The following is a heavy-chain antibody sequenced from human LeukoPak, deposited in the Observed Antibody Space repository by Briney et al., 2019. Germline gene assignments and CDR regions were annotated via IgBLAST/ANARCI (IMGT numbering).Heavy chain of an antibody. Sequence: GASVKVSCKASGHTFTGYYMHWVRQAPGQGLGWMGWINPNSGGTNYAQKFQGRVTMTRDTSINTAYMELSRLRSDDTAVYYCARSRSGSLLLAYWGQGTLVTVSS. V-gene: IGHV1-2*02. J-gene: IGHJ4*02. CDR1: GHTFTGYY. CDR2: INPNSGGT. D-gene: IGHD3-10*01. CDR3: ARSRSGSLLLAY.